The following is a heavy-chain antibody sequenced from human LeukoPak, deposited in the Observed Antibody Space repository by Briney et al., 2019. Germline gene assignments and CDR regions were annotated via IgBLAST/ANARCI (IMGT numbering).Heavy chain of an antibody. J-gene: IGHJ4*02. CDR1: RYTFTSYD. CDR2: MNPNTGRT. CDR3: ARLSQTPDYYTLGGYYYLGY. D-gene: IGHD3-10*01. Sequence: ASVKVSCKASRYTFTSYDINWVREAAGHGLEWMGWMNPNTGRTGYAQKFQGRITMTRDTSINTAYMELTKLRPEDTAIYYCARLSQTPDYYTLGGYYYLGYWGQGTPVTVSS. V-gene: IGHV1-8*01.